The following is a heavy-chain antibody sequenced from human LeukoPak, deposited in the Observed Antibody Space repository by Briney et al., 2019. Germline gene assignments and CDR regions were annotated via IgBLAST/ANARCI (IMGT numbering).Heavy chain of an antibody. Sequence: PSETLSLTCTVSGGSISSYYWSWIRQPPGKGLEWIGCIYYSGSTNYNPSFKSRVTISVDTSKNQFSLKLSSVTAADTAVYYCARTKDSGSYFHYYYYMDVWGKGTTVTISS. CDR1: GGSISSYY. J-gene: IGHJ6*03. CDR3: ARTKDSGSYFHYYYYMDV. V-gene: IGHV4-59*01. CDR2: IYYSGST. D-gene: IGHD1-26*01.